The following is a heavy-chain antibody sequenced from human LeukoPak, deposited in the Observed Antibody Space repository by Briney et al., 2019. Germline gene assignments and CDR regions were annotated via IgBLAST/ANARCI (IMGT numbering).Heavy chain of an antibody. D-gene: IGHD3-16*02. CDR1: GGSIGFYF. CDR2: INGNGVT. J-gene: IGHJ5*02. V-gene: IGHV4-4*07. CDR3: VRDELRTTYRFSWDP. Sequence: SETLSLTCAVSGGSIGFYFWSWIRQSAGKGLVWIGCINGNGVTNYNPSLKSRVTMSVDTSKSQFSLNLRSVIAADGSVYYCVRDELRTTYRFSWDPWGQGILVTV.